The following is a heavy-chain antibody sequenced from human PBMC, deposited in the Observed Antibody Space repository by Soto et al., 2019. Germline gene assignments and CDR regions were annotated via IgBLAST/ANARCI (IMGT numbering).Heavy chain of an antibody. V-gene: IGHV1-2*02. D-gene: IGHD1-7*01. CDR1: GYTFTGYY. CDR2: INPNSGGT. J-gene: IGHJ6*02. Sequence: ASVKVSCKASGYTFTGYYMHWVRQAPGQGLEWMGWINPNSGGTNYAQKFQGRVTMTRDTSISTAYMELSRLRSDDTAVYYCARVTGTTPYYYGMDVWGQGTTVTVS. CDR3: ARVTGTTPYYYGMDV.